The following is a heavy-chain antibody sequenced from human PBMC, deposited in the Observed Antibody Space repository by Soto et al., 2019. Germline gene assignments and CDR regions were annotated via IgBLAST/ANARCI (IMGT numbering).Heavy chain of an antibody. J-gene: IGHJ2*01. CDR3: ARGKILTGYYNYWYFDL. D-gene: IGHD3-9*01. V-gene: IGHV4-34*01. CDR1: GGSFSGYY. Sequence: PSETLSLTCAVYGGSFSGYYWSWIRQPPGKGLEWIGEINHSGSTNYNPSLKSRVTISVDTSKNQFSLKLSSVTAADTAVYYCARGKILTGYYNYWYFDLWGRGTLVTVSS. CDR2: INHSGST.